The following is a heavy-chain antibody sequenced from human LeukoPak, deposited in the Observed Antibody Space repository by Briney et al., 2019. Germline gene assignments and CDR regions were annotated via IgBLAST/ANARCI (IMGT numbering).Heavy chain of an antibody. J-gene: IGHJ5*02. Sequence: GGSLRLSCAASGFTFDDYAMHWVRQAPGKGLEWVSGISWNSGSIGYADSVKGRFTISRDNAKNSLYLQMNSLRAEDTAVYYCARDARCSSTSCYGSVGAWGQGTLVTVSS. CDR1: GFTFDDYA. CDR2: ISWNSGSI. D-gene: IGHD2-2*01. V-gene: IGHV3-9*01. CDR3: ARDARCSSTSCYGSVGA.